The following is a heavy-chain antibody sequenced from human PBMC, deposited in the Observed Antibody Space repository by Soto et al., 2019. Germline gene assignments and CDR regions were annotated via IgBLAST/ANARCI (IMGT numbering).Heavy chain of an antibody. CDR3: AKKTWIQLWLPLDY. CDR2: ISGSGGST. Sequence: PGGSLRLSCAASGFTFSSYAMSWVRQAPGKGLEWVSAISGSGGSTYYADSVKGRFTISRDNSKNTLYLQMNSLRAEDTAVYYCAKKTWIQLWLPLDYWGQGTLVTVSS. J-gene: IGHJ4*02. V-gene: IGHV3-23*01. D-gene: IGHD5-18*01. CDR1: GFTFSSYA.